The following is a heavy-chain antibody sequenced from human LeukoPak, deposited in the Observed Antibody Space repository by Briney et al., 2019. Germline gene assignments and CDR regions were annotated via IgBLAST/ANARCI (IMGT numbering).Heavy chain of an antibody. CDR2: ISAYNGNT. Sequence: GASVKVSCKASGGTFSSCAISWVRQAPGQGLEWMGWISAYNGNTNYAQKLQGRVTMTTDTSTSTAYMELRSLRSDDTAVYYCARDRRSSSSVFDPWGQGTLVTVSS. V-gene: IGHV1-18*01. D-gene: IGHD6-6*01. CDR1: GGTFSSCA. CDR3: ARDRRSSSSVFDP. J-gene: IGHJ5*02.